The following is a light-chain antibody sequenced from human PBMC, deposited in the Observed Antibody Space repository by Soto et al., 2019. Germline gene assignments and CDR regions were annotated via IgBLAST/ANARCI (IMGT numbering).Light chain of an antibody. Sequence: EIVLTQSPGTLSLSPGERATLSCRASQSVSSSFLAWYQQKPGQAPRLLIYGASSRATGIPDRFSGSWSGTDFTLTISRLEPEDVAVYYCQQYGSSPLTFGGGTQVEIK. CDR2: GAS. V-gene: IGKV3-20*01. CDR3: QQYGSSPLT. CDR1: QSVSSSF. J-gene: IGKJ4*02.